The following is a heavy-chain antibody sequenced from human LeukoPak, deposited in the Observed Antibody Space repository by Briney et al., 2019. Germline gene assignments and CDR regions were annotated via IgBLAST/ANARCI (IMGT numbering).Heavy chain of an antibody. D-gene: IGHD2-15*01. J-gene: IGHJ6*02. CDR3: ASSGVAATSGMDV. CDR2: INHSGST. V-gene: IGHV4-34*01. Sequence: SETLSLTCAVYGGSFSGYYWSWIRQPPGKGLEWIGEINHSGSTNYNPSLKSRVTISVDTSKYQFSLKLSSVTAADTAVYYCASSGVAATSGMDVWGQGTTVTVSS. CDR1: GGSFSGYY.